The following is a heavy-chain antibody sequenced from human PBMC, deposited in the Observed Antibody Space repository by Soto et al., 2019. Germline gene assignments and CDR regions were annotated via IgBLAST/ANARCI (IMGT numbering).Heavy chain of an antibody. CDR1: GGSISSGDYY. D-gene: IGHD5-18*01. J-gene: IGHJ4*02. CDR2: IYYSGST. Sequence: SETLSLTCTVSGGSISSGDYYWSWIRQPPGKGLEWIGYIYYSGSTYYNPSLKSRVTISVDTSKNQFSLKLSSVTAADTAVYYCAREGGYSFIDYWGQGTLVTVSS. CDR3: AREGGYSFIDY. V-gene: IGHV4-30-4*01.